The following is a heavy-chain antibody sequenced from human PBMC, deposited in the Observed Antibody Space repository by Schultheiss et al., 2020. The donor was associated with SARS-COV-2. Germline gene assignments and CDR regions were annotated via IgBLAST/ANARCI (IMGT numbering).Heavy chain of an antibody. D-gene: IGHD3-22*01. CDR3: ARHYYDSSGYL. V-gene: IGHV1-2*02. CDR2: INPNSGGT. Sequence: ASVKVSCKASGYTFTGYYMHWVRQAPGQGLEWMGWINPNSGGTNYAQKFQGRVTMTRDTSISTAYMVLRSLRSEETDVYYCARHYYDSSGYLWGQGTLVTV. J-gene: IGHJ4*02. CDR1: GYTFTGYY.